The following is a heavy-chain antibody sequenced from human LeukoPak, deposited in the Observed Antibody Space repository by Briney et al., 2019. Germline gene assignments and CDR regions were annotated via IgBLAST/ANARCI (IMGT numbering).Heavy chain of an antibody. D-gene: IGHD6-13*01. V-gene: IGHV1-8*01. CDR2: MNPNSGNT. J-gene: IGHJ4*02. CDR3: ARGLEGPAAGDY. Sequence: ASVKVSCKASGYTFTSYDINWVRQATGQGLEWMGWMNPNSGNTGYPQKFQGRVTMTRNTSISTAYMELSSLRSEDTAVYYCARGLEGPAAGDYWGQGTLVTVSS. CDR1: GYTFTSYD.